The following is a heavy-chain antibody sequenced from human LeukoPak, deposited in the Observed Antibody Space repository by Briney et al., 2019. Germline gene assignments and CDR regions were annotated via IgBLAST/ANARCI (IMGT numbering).Heavy chain of an antibody. V-gene: IGHV3-53*01. CDR2: IYSGGST. CDR3: ARQRRYCSGDTCYSGHDY. J-gene: IGHJ4*02. D-gene: IGHD2-15*01. Sequence: GGSLRLSCAASGFTVSSNYMSWVRRAPGKGLEFVSIIYSGGSTYYADSLTGRFTLSRDNCQNTLYLQMNSLRVEDTAVYYCARQRRYCSGDTCYSGHDYWGQGTLVIVSS. CDR1: GFTVSSNY.